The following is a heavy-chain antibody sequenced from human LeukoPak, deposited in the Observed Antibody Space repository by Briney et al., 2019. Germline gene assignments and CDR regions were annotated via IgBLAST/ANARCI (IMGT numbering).Heavy chain of an antibody. V-gene: IGHV4-59*01. Sequence: SETLSLTCTVSGGSISSYYWSWIRQPPGKGLEWIGYIYYSGSTNYNPSLKSRVTISVDTSKNQFSLKLSSVTAADTAVYYCAKGAIHYDFWSGRWDYWGQGTLVTVSS. J-gene: IGHJ4*02. CDR1: GGSISSYY. CDR2: IYYSGST. CDR3: AKGAIHYDFWSGRWDY. D-gene: IGHD3-3*01.